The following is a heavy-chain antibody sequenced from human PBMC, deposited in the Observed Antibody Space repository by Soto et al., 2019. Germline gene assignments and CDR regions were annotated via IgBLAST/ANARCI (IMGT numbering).Heavy chain of an antibody. CDR1: GFTFSGSA. CDR2: IRSKANSYAT. J-gene: IGHJ6*02. Sequence: PGGSLRLSFAACGFTFSGSAVHWVRQASGKGLEWVGRIRSKANSYATAYAASVKGRFTISRDDSKNTAYLQMNSLKTEDTAVYYCTRVATVAGPYYYYYYGMDVWGQGTTVTVSS. D-gene: IGHD6-19*01. CDR3: TRVATVAGPYYYYYYGMDV. V-gene: IGHV3-73*01.